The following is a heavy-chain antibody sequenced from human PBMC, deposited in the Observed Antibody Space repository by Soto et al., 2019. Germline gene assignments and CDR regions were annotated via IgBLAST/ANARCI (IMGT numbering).Heavy chain of an antibody. CDR2: IYYSGST. Sequence: SENLRLTCTVTGDSISPRSDYWGWIRQHPGKGLEWIGSIYYSGSTYNNPSLRSRVSMSIDTSKDQFSLKLKSVTAADTALYFWAIQPTWVVTQAYFDLWGLGSLITGS. CDR1: GDSISPRSDY. CDR3: AIQPTWVVTQAYFDL. J-gene: IGHJ4*02. V-gene: IGHV4-39*01. D-gene: IGHD2-21*02.